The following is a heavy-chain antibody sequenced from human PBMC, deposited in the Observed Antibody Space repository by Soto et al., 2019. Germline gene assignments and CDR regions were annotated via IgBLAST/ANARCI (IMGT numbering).Heavy chain of an antibody. CDR2: IYSGGST. Sequence: PGGSLRLSCAASGFTVSSNYMSWVRQAPGKGLEWVSVIYSGGSTYYADSVKGRFTISRDNSKNTLYLQMNSLRAEDTAVYYCARINSGYDWGFDYWGQGTLVTVS. CDR1: GFTVSSNY. D-gene: IGHD5-12*01. CDR3: ARINSGYDWGFDY. V-gene: IGHV3-66*01. J-gene: IGHJ4*02.